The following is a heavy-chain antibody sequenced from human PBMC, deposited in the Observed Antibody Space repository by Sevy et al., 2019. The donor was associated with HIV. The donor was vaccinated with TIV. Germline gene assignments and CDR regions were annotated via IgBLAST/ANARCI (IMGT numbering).Heavy chain of an antibody. D-gene: IGHD3-3*01. CDR3: ARAASVIRTRYNWFDP. CDR1: GFTFSSYA. Sequence: GGSLRLSCVASGFTFSSYAMHWVRQAPGKGLEWVAVISYDGSNKYYADSVKGRFTISRDNSKNTLYLQMNSLRAEDTAVYYCARAASVIRTRYNWFDPWGQGTLVTVSS. J-gene: IGHJ5*02. CDR2: ISYDGSNK. V-gene: IGHV3-30-3*01.